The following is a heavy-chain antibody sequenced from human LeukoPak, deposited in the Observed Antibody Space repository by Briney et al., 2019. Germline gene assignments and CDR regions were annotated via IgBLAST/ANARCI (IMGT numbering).Heavy chain of an antibody. CDR3: AREEWLGSTATPLSDY. CDR1: GFTFSSYG. CDR2: ISYDGSSK. V-gene: IGHV3-30*03. Sequence: PGGSLRLSCAASGFTFSSYGMHWVRQAPGKGLEWVAVISYDGSSKYYADSVKGRFAISRDNSKNTLYLQMNSLRAEDTAVYYCAREEWLGSTATPLSDYWGQGTLVTVSS. D-gene: IGHD6-19*01. J-gene: IGHJ4*02.